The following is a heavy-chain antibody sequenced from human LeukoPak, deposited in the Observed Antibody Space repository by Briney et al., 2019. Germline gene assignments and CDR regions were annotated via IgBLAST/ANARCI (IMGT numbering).Heavy chain of an antibody. D-gene: IGHD6-13*01. Sequence: SETLSLTCIVSGGSISSGGYSWSWIRQPPGKGLEWIGYIYHSGSTYYNPSLKSRVTISVDRSKNQFSLKLSSVTAADTAVYYCASGIAAAGTDYWGQGTLVTVSS. V-gene: IGHV4-30-2*01. J-gene: IGHJ4*02. CDR1: GGSISSGGYS. CDR2: IYHSGST. CDR3: ASGIAAAGTDY.